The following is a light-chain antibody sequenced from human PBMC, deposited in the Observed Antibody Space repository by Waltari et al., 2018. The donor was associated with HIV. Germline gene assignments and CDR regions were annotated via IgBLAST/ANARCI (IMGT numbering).Light chain of an antibody. V-gene: IGKV1D-13*01. J-gene: IGKJ3*01. CDR1: QRISNH. CDR2: DAY. CDR3: QQFNNYPRT. Sequence: AVQLTQSPSSLSASVGDTVTITCRASQRISNHLAWYQVKPGTPPKLLIFDAYTLQSGVPTRFSGTGSRAEFTLTISSLQPEDSATYYCQQFNNYPRTFGPGTKL.